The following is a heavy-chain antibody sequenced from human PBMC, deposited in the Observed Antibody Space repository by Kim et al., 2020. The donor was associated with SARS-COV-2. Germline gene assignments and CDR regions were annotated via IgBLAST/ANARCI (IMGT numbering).Heavy chain of an antibody. CDR3: ARDVNVMGYYVSFDYYYYYGMDV. CDR2: IIPIFGTA. V-gene: IGHV1-69*13. D-gene: IGHD3-22*01. Sequence: SVKVSCKASGGTFSSYAISWVRQAPGQGLEWMGGIIPIFGTANYAQKFQGRVTITADESTSTAYMELSSLRSEDTAVYYCARDVNVMGYYVSFDYYYYYGMDVWGQGTTVTVSS. CDR1: GGTFSSYA. J-gene: IGHJ6*02.